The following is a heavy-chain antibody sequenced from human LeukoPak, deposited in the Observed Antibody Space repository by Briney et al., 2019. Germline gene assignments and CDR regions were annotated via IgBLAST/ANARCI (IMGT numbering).Heavy chain of an antibody. Sequence: PGRSLRLSCAASGFTFSSYAMHWVRQAPGKGLEWVAVISYDGNNEYYTDSVKGRFTISRDNSKNTLYLQMNSLRAEDTAVYYCARVRYGGNSAPFDYWGQGTLVTVSS. D-gene: IGHD4-23*01. CDR3: ARVRYGGNSAPFDY. V-gene: IGHV3-30-3*01. CDR2: ISYDGNNE. J-gene: IGHJ4*02. CDR1: GFTFSSYA.